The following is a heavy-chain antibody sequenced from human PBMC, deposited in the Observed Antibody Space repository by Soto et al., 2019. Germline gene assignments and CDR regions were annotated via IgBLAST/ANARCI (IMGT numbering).Heavy chain of an antibody. Sequence: GGSLRLSCAASGFTFDDYAIHWVRQAPGKGLEWVSGISLNSGSIGYADSVKGRFTISRDNAKNSLYLQMNSLRAEDTALYYCAKGQYSGSYHAFDIWGQGTMVTVSS. J-gene: IGHJ3*02. V-gene: IGHV3-9*01. D-gene: IGHD1-26*01. CDR2: ISLNSGSI. CDR1: GFTFDDYA. CDR3: AKGQYSGSYHAFDI.